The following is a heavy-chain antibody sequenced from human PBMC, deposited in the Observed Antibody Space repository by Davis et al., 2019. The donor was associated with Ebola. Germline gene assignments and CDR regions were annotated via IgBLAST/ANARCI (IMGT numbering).Heavy chain of an antibody. J-gene: IGHJ4*02. Sequence: SLKISCAASGFPFDEYAMHWVRQAPGKGLEWVSGISLNSGDIAYAASVKGRFTISRDNAKNSLYLHMNSLRAEDTAVYYCAPRLRAQELVPFDYWGQGTLVTVSS. CDR1: GFPFDEYA. CDR3: APRLRAQELVPFDY. D-gene: IGHD2-8*02. CDR2: ISLNSGDI. V-gene: IGHV3-9*01.